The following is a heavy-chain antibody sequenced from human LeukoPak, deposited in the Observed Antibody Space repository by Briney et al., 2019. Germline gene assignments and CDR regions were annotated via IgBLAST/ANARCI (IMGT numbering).Heavy chain of an antibody. CDR3: ATGPPYCSGGSCYYY. J-gene: IGHJ4*02. CDR1: GGPFSSYA. CDR2: IIPIFGTA. Sequence: SVKVSCKASGGPFSSYAISWVRQAPGQGLEWMGGIIPIFGTAIYAQKFQGRVTMTEDTSTDTAYMELSSLRSEDTAVYYCATGPPYCSGGSCYYYWGQGTLVTVSS. V-gene: IGHV1-69*06. D-gene: IGHD2-15*01.